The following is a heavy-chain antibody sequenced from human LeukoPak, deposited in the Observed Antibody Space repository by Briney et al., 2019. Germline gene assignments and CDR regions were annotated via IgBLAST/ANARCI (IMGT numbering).Heavy chain of an antibody. CDR2: ISGGGGNT. Sequence: GGAPRLSCAASGFTFSSYAMTWVRPGPGKGVEWVSDISGGGGNTYYADSVKGRFTISRDNSKNMLYLQMHSLRAEDTAVYYCAIYSGYGTNAFDIWGQGTMVTVSS. V-gene: IGHV3-23*01. D-gene: IGHD5-12*01. CDR3: AIYSGYGTNAFDI. J-gene: IGHJ3*02. CDR1: GFTFSSYA.